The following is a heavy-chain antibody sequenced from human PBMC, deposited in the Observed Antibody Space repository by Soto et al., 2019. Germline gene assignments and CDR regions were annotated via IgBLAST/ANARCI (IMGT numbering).Heavy chain of an antibody. J-gene: IGHJ4*02. CDR1: GGSISRNSYY. CDR3: ATLWFGESGY. Sequence: QLQLQESGPGLVKPSETLSLTCTVSGGSISRNSYYWGWIRQPPGKGLEWIGSIYYSGSTYYNVSLKSRVTISVDTSKNQFSLKLSSVTAADTAVYYCATLWFGESGYWGQGTPVTVSS. D-gene: IGHD3-10*01. V-gene: IGHV4-39*01. CDR2: IYYSGST.